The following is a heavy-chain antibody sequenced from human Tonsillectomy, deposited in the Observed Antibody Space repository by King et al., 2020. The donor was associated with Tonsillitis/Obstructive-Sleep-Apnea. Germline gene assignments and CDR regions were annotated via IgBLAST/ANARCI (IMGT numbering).Heavy chain of an antibody. Sequence: VQLVESGGGLVKPGESLRLSCAASGFTFSVAWMSWVRQAPGKGLEWVGRIKSKTDGGTTDYAAPVKGRFTISRDDSKNTLYLQMNSLKTEDTAIYYCTTQLARVGGTAGFDHWGQGTPVTVSS. CDR1: GFTFSVAW. V-gene: IGHV3-15*01. CDR3: TTQLARVGGTAGFDH. J-gene: IGHJ4*02. D-gene: IGHD1-26*01. CDR2: IKSKTDGGTT.